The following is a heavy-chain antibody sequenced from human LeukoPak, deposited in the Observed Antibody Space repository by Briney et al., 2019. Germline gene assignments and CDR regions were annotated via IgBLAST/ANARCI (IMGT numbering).Heavy chain of an antibody. V-gene: IGHV3-30*04. Sequence: PGRSLRLSCAASGFTFSSYAMHWVRQAPGKGLEWVAVISYDGSNKYYADSVKGRFTISRDNSKNTLYLQMNSLRAEDTAVYYCARDNYDILTGYYNRQRFYYYYGMDVWGQGTTVTVSS. CDR1: GFTFSSYA. D-gene: IGHD3-9*01. J-gene: IGHJ6*02. CDR3: ARDNYDILTGYYNRQRFYYYYGMDV. CDR2: ISYDGSNK.